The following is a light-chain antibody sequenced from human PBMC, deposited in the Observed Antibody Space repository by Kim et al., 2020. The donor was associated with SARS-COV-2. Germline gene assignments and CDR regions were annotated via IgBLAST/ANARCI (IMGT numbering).Light chain of an antibody. Sequence: SLSPGQTSTITCSADRLGVKYACWYQQKPGQSLGLVFYKDSQRPLGIPERFSGSDSGNTATLTIGGTRAMDEDDYYGQAWSSSPGVFGGGTQLTVL. CDR2: KDS. CDR3: QAWSSSPGV. CDR1: RLGVKY. J-gene: IGLJ2*01. V-gene: IGLV3-1*01.